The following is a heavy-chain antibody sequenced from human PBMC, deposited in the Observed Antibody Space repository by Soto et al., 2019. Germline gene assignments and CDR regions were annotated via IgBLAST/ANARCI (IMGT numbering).Heavy chain of an antibody. CDR1: GFSFNDYA. CDR3: ARGTYYASGSYYFDY. Sequence: GGSLRLSCAASGFSFNDYAMHWVRLVPGKGLEWVSTIVWNSGSVGYADSVKGRFTISRDNAKNSLYLQMNSLRAGDTAFYYCARGTYYASGSYYFDYWGQGTLVTVSS. V-gene: IGHV3-9*01. CDR2: IVWNSGSV. D-gene: IGHD3-10*01. J-gene: IGHJ4*02.